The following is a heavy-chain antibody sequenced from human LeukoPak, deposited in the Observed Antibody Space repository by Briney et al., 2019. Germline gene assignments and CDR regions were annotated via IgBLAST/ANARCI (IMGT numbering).Heavy chain of an antibody. CDR3: ASFRYYGSGSYYVPGDY. CDR2: INPNSGGT. V-gene: IGHV1-2*02. CDR1: GYTFTGYY. D-gene: IGHD3-10*01. Sequence: ASVKVSCKASGYTFTGYYMHWVRQAPGQGLEWMGWINPNSGGTNYAQKFQGRVTMTRDTSISTAYMELSRLRSDDTAVYYCASFRYYGSGSYYVPGDYWGQGTLVTVSS. J-gene: IGHJ4*02.